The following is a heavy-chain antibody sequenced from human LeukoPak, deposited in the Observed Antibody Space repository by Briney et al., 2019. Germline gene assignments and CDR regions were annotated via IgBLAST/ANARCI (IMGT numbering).Heavy chain of an antibody. CDR2: IRFDGTSE. CDR3: AKDAHLDYYGSGSWGYYMDV. Sequence: GGSLRLSCAASGFTFSNFGMHWVRQAPGKGLEWVAFIRFDGTSEFYADSVKARFTISRDNSQNTVSLQMNSLRAEDTAVYYCAKDAHLDYYGSGSWGYYMDVWGKGTTVTISS. CDR1: GFTFSNFG. V-gene: IGHV3-30*02. D-gene: IGHD3-10*01. J-gene: IGHJ6*03.